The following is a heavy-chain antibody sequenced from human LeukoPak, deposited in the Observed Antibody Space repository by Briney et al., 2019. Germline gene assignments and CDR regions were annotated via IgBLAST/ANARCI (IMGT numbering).Heavy chain of an antibody. D-gene: IGHD5-18*01. CDR2: IYYIGST. J-gene: IGHJ4*02. Sequence: GSLRLSCVASGFTFSDYYMSWIRQPPGRGLEWIGHIYYIGSTNYNPSLKSRVTISVDTSKNQFSLKLSSVTAADTAVYYCAREYSYAYFDYWGQGTLVTVSS. CDR3: AREYSYAYFDY. CDR1: GFTFSDYY. V-gene: IGHV4-59*01.